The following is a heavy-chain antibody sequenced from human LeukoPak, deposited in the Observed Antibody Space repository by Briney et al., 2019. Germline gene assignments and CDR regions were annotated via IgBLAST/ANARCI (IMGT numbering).Heavy chain of an antibody. CDR2: ISSSSSYI. CDR1: GFTFSTYS. V-gene: IGHV3-21*01. Sequence: GGSLRLSCAASGFTFSTYSMNWVRQAPGKGLEWVSSISSSSSYIYYADSMKGRFTISRDNAKNSLYLQINSLRAEDTAVYYCAGGYSSSSSTYYYYYMDVWGKGTTVTASS. CDR3: AGGYSSSSSTYYYYYMDV. J-gene: IGHJ6*03. D-gene: IGHD5-18*01.